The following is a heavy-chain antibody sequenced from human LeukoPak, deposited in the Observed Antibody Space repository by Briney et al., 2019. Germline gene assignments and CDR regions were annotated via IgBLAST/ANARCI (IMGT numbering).Heavy chain of an antibody. CDR3: ANEPGSSSWHL. CDR2: IYSGGST. CDR1: GFTVSSNY. V-gene: IGHV3-53*01. J-gene: IGHJ5*02. D-gene: IGHD6-13*01. Sequence: GGSLRLSCAASGFTVSSNYMSWVRQAPGKGLEWVSLIYSGGSTYYADSVKGRFTISRDNSKNTLYLQMNSLRAEDTAVYYCANEPGSSSWHLWGQGTLVTVSS.